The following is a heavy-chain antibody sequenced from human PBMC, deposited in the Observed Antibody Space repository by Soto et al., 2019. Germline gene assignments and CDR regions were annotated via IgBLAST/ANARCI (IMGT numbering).Heavy chain of an antibody. V-gene: IGHV3-30*03. CDR2: ISYDGSNK. D-gene: IGHD3-10*01. CDR1: GFTFSSYG. J-gene: IGHJ4*02. CDR3: APWFGAFAS. Sequence: QVQLVESGGGVVQPGRSLRLSCAASGFTFSSYGMHWVRQAPGKGLEWVAVISYDGSNKYYADSVKGRFTISRDNSKNSLYLQMTSLRAKHTAVYYCAPWFGAFASWGQGPLATVPP.